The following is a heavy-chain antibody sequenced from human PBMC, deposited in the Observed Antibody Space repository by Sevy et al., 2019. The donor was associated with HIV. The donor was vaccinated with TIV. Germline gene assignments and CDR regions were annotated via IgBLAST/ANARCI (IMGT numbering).Heavy chain of an antibody. CDR3: ATGRDYGSGSYDY. J-gene: IGHJ4*02. CDR2: ILYEGINK. D-gene: IGHD3-10*01. Sequence: GESLKISCAASGFSFDRYGMHWVRQAPGKGLEWVAVILYEGINKDYGDSVRGRFTISRDNSKNTLYLQMNSLRVDDTAVYYCATGRDYGSGSYDYWDPGTLVTVSS. CDR1: GFSFDRYG. V-gene: IGHV3-33*01.